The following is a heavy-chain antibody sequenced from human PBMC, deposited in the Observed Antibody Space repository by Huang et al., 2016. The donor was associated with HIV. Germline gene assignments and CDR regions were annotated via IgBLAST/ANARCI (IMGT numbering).Heavy chain of an antibody. D-gene: IGHD6-19*01. CDR1: GGSISTSGYS. V-gene: IGHV4-39*01. CDR2: IYYSGST. Sequence: QLQLQESGPGLVKPSETLSLTCTVSGGSISTSGYSWGWIRQPPGKGLAWIGSIYYSGSTSYNPSLKSRVTISVDTAKSQFSLKLSSVTAADTAVYYCARQDTSGWYADPYYFDYWGQGTLVTVSS. J-gene: IGHJ4*02. CDR3: ARQDTSGWYADPYYFDY.